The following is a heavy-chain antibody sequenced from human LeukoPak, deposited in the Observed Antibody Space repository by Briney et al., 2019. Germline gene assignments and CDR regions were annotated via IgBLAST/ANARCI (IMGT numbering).Heavy chain of an antibody. J-gene: IGHJ4*02. CDR2: IYYSGST. V-gene: IGHV4-39*01. CDR1: GGSISSSSYY. D-gene: IGHD3-22*01. CDR3: VGYYYDSSGYYYAGDLDY. Sequence: SETLSLTCSVSGGSISSSSYYWGWIRQPPGKGLGWIGSIYYSGSTYYNPSLKSRVTISIDTSKNQFSLKLSSVTAADTAVYYCVGYYYDSSGYYYAGDLDYWGQGTLVTVSS.